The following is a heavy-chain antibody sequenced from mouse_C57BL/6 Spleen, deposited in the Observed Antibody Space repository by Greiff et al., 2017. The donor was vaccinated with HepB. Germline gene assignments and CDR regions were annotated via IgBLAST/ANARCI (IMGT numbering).Heavy chain of an antibody. Sequence: VQRVESGAELARPGASVKMSCKASGYTFTSYTMHWVKQRPGQGLEWIGYINPSSGYTKYNQKFKDKATLTADKSSSTAYMQLSSLTSEDSAVYYCARDYGSSEPSWFAYWGQGTLVTVSA. CDR2: INPSSGYT. CDR1: GYTFTSYT. CDR3: ARDYGSSEPSWFAY. D-gene: IGHD1-1*01. V-gene: IGHV1-4*01. J-gene: IGHJ3*01.